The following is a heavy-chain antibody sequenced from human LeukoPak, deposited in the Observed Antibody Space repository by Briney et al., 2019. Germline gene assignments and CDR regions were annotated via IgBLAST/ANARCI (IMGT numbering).Heavy chain of an antibody. V-gene: IGHV4-34*01. J-gene: IGHJ3*02. CDR2: INHSGST. CDR1: GGSFSGYY. D-gene: IGHD3-22*01. CDR3: ARDISYYDSSGYYAGGAFDI. Sequence: SETLSFTCAVYGGSFSGYYWSWIRQPPGKGLEWIGEINHSGSTNYNPSLKSRVTISVDTSKNQFSLKLSSVTAADTAVYYCARDISYYDSSGYYAGGAFDIWGQGTMVTVSS.